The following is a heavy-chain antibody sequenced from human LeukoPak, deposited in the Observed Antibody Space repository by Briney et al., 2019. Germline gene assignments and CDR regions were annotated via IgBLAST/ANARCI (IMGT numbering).Heavy chain of an antibody. D-gene: IGHD1-26*01. CDR3: ARGGSPPEALGDTFDV. CDR2: VKSDGSST. J-gene: IGHJ3*01. Sequence: QPGGSLRLSCAGSGFTFSNYWVHWVRQAPGKGLVWVSRVKSDGSSTNYADSVKGRFTVSRDNAKNTLILQMNSLRAEDTAVYYCARGGSPPEALGDTFDVWGHGTLVTVSS. V-gene: IGHV3-74*01. CDR1: GFTFSNYW.